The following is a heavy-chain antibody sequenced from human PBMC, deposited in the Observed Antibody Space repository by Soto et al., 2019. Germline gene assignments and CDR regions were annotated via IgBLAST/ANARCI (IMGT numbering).Heavy chain of an antibody. Sequence: SETLSLTCTVSGASVSTSYWSWVRQPPGKGLEWIGYIYYTGSTDYNPSLKSRVTISLDTTKNQISLKLSSVTAADTAIYYCARGHWELAYWGQGTLVTVSS. CDR2: IYYTGST. CDR3: ARGHWELAY. V-gene: IGHV4-59*08. CDR1: GASVSTSY. J-gene: IGHJ4*01. D-gene: IGHD3-10*01.